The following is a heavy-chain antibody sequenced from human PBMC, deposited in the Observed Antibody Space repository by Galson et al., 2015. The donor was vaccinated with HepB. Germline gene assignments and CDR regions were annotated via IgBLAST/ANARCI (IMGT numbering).Heavy chain of an antibody. Sequence: SLRLSCAASGFTFSDYYMIWVRQAPGKGLEWVSYIGNNGRTIYYADSVKGRFTISRDNAKNSLYLQMNSLRAEDTALYYCARGHWLDRKYFQPWGQGTLVTVSS. J-gene: IGHJ1*01. D-gene: IGHD6-19*01. V-gene: IGHV3-11*01. CDR2: IGNNGRTI. CDR3: ARGHWLDRKYFQP. CDR1: GFTFSDYY.